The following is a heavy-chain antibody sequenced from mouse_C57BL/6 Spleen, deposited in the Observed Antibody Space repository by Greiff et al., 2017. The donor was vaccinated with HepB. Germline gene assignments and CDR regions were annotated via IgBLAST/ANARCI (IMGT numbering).Heavy chain of an antibody. J-gene: IGHJ2*01. CDR3: AREDSNYAYFDY. V-gene: IGHV1-69*01. Sequence: QVQLQQPGAELVMPGASVKLSCKASGYTFTSYWMHWVKQRPGQGLEWIGEIDPSDSYTNYNQKFKGKSTLTVDKSYSTAYMQLSSLTSEDSAVYYCAREDSNYAYFDYWGQGTTLTVSS. CDR1: GYTFTSYW. D-gene: IGHD2-5*01. CDR2: IDPSDSYT.